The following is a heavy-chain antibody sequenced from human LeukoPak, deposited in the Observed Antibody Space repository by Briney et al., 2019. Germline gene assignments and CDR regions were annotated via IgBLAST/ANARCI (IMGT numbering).Heavy chain of an antibody. CDR3: VREGTVTPYNFDY. V-gene: IGHV3-7*01. D-gene: IGHD4-17*01. Sequence: GGSLRLSCAASAFTFSSYWMGWVRQAPGKGLEWVANMKYDGSEIHYVDSVKGRFTISRDNAKNSLYLQMNSLRVEDTAVYFCVREGTVTPYNFDYWGQGTLVTVSS. CDR1: AFTFSSYW. J-gene: IGHJ4*02. CDR2: MKYDGSEI.